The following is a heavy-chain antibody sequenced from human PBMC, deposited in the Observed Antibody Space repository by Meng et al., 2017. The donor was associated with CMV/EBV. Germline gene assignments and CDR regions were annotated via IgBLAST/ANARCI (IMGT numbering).Heavy chain of an antibody. CDR3: AREGGIAAAGYYYYGMDV. J-gene: IGHJ6*02. V-gene: IGHV3-20*04. Sequence: GESLKISCAASGFTFDDYGMSWVRQAPGKGLEWVSGINWNGGSTGYADSVKGRFTISRDNAKNSLYLQMNGLRAEDTALYYCAREGGIAAAGYYYYGMDVWGQGTTVTVSS. CDR1: GFTFDDYG. CDR2: INWNGGST. D-gene: IGHD6-13*01.